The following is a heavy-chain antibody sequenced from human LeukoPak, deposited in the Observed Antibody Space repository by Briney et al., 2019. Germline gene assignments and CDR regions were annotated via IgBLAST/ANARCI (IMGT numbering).Heavy chain of an antibody. CDR3: ARDAGQTYYDFWSGYSFFDY. D-gene: IGHD3-3*01. CDR1: GFTFSSYA. Sequence: PGRSLRLSCAASGFTFSSYAMHWVRQAPGKGLEWVAVISYDGSNKYYADSVKGRFTISRDNSKNTLYLQMNSLRAEDTAVYYCARDAGQTYYDFWSGYSFFDYWGQGTLVTVSS. V-gene: IGHV3-30-3*01. J-gene: IGHJ4*02. CDR2: ISYDGSNK.